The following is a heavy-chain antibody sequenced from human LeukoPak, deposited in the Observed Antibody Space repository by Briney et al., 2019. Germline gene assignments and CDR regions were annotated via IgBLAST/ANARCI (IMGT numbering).Heavy chain of an antibody. Sequence: GASVKVSCKASGYTFTSYGISWVRRAPGQGLEWMGWISAYNGNTNYAQKLQGRVTMTTDTSTSTAYMELRSLRSDDTAVYYCARGSRPYDYVWGSYRYNNWFDPWGQGTLVTVSS. CDR3: ARGSRPYDYVWGSYRYNNWFDP. CDR1: GYTFTSYG. CDR2: ISAYNGNT. V-gene: IGHV1-18*01. D-gene: IGHD3-16*02. J-gene: IGHJ5*02.